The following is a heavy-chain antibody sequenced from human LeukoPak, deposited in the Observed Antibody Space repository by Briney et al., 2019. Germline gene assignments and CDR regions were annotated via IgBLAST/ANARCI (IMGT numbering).Heavy chain of an antibody. CDR1: GFTFRSYS. CDR2: ISSSSSYI. D-gene: IGHD3-22*01. CDR3: ASYYYDSSGCERRDLAFAL. V-gene: IGHV3-21*01. J-gene: IGHJ4*02. Sequence: PGGSLRLSCAASGFTFRSYSMNWVRQAPGKGLEWVSSISSSSSYIYYADSVKGRFTISRDNAKNSLYLQMNSLRAEDTAVYYCASYYYDSSGCERRDLAFALWGQGTLVTVSS.